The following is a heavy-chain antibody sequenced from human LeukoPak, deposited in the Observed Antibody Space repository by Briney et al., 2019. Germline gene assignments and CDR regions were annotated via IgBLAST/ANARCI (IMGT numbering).Heavy chain of an antibody. CDR3: AKDGGYCSSTSCYDY. CDR2: IWYDGSNK. J-gene: IGHJ4*02. CDR1: GFTFSSYG. V-gene: IGHV3-33*06. Sequence: PGRSLRLSCAASGFTFSSYGMHWVRQAPGKGLEWVAVIWYDGSNKYYADSVKGRFTISRDNSKNTLYLQMNSLRAEDTAVYYCAKDGGYCSSTSCYDYWGQGTLVTVSS. D-gene: IGHD2-2*01.